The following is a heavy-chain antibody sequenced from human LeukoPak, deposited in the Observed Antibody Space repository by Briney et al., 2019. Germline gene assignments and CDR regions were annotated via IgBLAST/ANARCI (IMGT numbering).Heavy chain of an antibody. CDR3: AREMATPNWFDP. D-gene: IGHD5-24*01. CDR2: ISSSSSYI. V-gene: IGHV3-21*01. CDR1: GFTFSSYS. Sequence: GGSLTLSCAASGFTFSSYSMNWVRQAPGKGLEWVSSISSSSSYIYYADSVKGRFTISRDNAKNSLYLQMNSLRAEDTAVYYCAREMATPNWFDPWGQGTLVTVSS. J-gene: IGHJ5*02.